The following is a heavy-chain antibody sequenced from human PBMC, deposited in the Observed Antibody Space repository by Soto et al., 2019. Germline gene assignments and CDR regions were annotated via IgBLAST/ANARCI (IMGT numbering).Heavy chain of an antibody. V-gene: IGHV4-31*03. Sequence: QVQLQESGPGLVKPSQALSLTCTVSGGSISSGGYYWSWIRQHPGKGLEWIGYINYSGSTDYNPYLKSRVTIAVDTSKNQFSLKLSSVTAADTAVYYCARTIDYEGWFDPWGQGTLVTVSS. CDR1: GGSISSGGYY. CDR2: INYSGST. J-gene: IGHJ5*02. CDR3: ARTIDYEGWFDP. D-gene: IGHD4-17*01.